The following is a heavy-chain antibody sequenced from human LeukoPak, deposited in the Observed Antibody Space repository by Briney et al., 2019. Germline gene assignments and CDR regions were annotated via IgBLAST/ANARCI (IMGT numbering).Heavy chain of an antibody. D-gene: IGHD1-26*01. CDR2: ISSSSTI. CDR1: GFTFSSYS. Sequence: GGSLRLSCAASGFTFSSYSMNWVRQAPGKGLEWVSYISSSSTIYYADSVKGRFTISRDNAKNSLYLQMNSLRAEDTAVYYCARDGDMGYYGMDVWGQGTTVTVSS. CDR3: ARDGDMGYYGMDV. V-gene: IGHV3-48*04. J-gene: IGHJ6*02.